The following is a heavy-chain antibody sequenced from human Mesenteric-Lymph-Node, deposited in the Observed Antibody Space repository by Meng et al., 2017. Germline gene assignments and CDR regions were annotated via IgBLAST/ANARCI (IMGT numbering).Heavy chain of an antibody. CDR3: ARDVKNYYDSSGYYGAFDY. CDR1: GHTLSNYY. CDR2: IIPIFGTA. V-gene: IGHV1-69*13. D-gene: IGHD3-22*01. J-gene: IGHJ4*02. Sequence: SVKVSCKASGHTLSNYYLHWVRQAPGQGLEWMGGIIPIFGTANYAQKFQGRVTITADESTSTAYMELSSLRSEDTAVYYCARDVKNYYDSSGYYGAFDYWGQGTLVTVSS.